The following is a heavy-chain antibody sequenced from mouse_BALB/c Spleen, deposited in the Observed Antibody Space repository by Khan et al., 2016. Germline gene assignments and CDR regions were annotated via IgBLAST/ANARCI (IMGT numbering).Heavy chain of an antibody. CDR2: ISSGGGST. J-gene: IGHJ2*01. Sequence: EVELVESGGGLVKPGGSLKLSCAASGFAFSSYDMSWVRQTPEKRLEWVAYISSGGGSTFYPDTVKGRFTISRDNAKNTLYLQMSSRKSEDTSMYYCASGYDYVDYWGQGTTLTVSS. V-gene: IGHV5-12-1*01. CDR1: GFAFSSYD. D-gene: IGHD2-14*01. CDR3: ASGYDYVDY.